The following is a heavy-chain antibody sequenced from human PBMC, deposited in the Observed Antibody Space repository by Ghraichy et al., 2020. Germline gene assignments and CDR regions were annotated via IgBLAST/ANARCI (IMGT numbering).Heavy chain of an antibody. D-gene: IGHD2-2*01. CDR2: LHRNGDVA. V-gene: IGHV3-23*01. CDR1: GFIFSSYA. J-gene: IGHJ4*02. Sequence: GGSLRLSCIASGFIFSSYAMAWVRQSPGKGLDWVSTLHRNGDVANYADSVKGRFTISRDNARNTLYLQMNGLRAEDTAVYFCARKPYCDGASCYAFYSWGQGTLFTVSS. CDR3: ARKPYCDGASCYAFYS.